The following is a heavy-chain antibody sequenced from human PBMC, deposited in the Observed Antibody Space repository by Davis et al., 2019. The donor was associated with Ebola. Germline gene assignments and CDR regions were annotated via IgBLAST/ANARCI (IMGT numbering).Heavy chain of an antibody. CDR3: TTEDYDFWSGYYRKAFDI. V-gene: IGHV3-15*01. CDR1: GFTFSNAW. D-gene: IGHD3-3*01. J-gene: IGHJ3*02. Sequence: PGGSLRLSCAASGFTFSNAWMSWVCQAPGKGLEWVGRIKSKTDGGTTDYAAPVKGRFTISRDDSKNTLYLQMNSLKTEDTAVYYCTTEDYDFWSGYYRKAFDIWGQGTMVTVSS. CDR2: IKSKTDGGTT.